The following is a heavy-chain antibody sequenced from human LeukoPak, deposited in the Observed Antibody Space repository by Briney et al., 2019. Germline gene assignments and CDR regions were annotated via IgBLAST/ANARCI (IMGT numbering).Heavy chain of an antibody. CDR2: INPNSGGT. CDR3: AKGRVVAGSKSLTYHWFDP. V-gene: IGHV1-2*02. D-gene: IGHD6-19*01. CDR1: GYAFTVYY. Sequence: GASVTVSCKASGYAFTVYYIHWVRQAPGQGLEWMGWINPNSGGTKYAQKFQGRVTMTRDTSITTAYMGLSRLRSDDTAVYYCAKGRVVAGSKSLTYHWFDPWGQGTLVTVSS. J-gene: IGHJ5*02.